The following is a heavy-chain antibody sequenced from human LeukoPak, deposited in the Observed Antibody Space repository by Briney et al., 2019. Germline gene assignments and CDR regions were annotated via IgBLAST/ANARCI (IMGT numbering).Heavy chain of an antibody. CDR3: AKDGGSSSWCVDYFDY. J-gene: IGHJ4*02. D-gene: IGHD6-13*01. Sequence: GGSLRLSCAASGFTFSSYAMSWVRQAPGKGLEWVSAISGSGGSTYYADSVKGRFTISRDNSKNTLYLQMNSLRAEDTAVYYCAKDGGSSSWCVDYFDYWGQGTLVTVSS. CDR1: GFTFSSYA. CDR2: ISGSGGST. V-gene: IGHV3-23*01.